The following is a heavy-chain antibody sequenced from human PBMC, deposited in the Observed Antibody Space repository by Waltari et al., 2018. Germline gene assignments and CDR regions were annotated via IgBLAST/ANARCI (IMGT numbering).Heavy chain of an antibody. CDR2: ISNSVNTT. CDR3: ARPSTEYYYYYYYMDV. CDR1: GFTFSNSE. J-gene: IGHJ6*03. V-gene: IGHV3-48*03. Sequence: EVQVVESGGGLVQPGGSLRLSCVASGFTFSNSEMNWVRQAPGKGLEWVSYISNSVNTTYYADSVKGRFTISRDNAKNSMYLEMDSLRAEDTSVYYCARPSTEYYYYYYYMDVWGKGTTVTVS.